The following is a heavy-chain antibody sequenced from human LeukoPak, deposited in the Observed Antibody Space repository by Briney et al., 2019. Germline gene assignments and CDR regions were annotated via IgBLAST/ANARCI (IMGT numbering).Heavy chain of an antibody. Sequence: PSETLSLTCTVSGGSISSYYWSWIRQPPGKGLEWIGYIYYSGSTNYNPSLKSRVTISVDTSKNQFSLKLSSVTAADTAVYYCAREISIAAAGTQSTGLSWFDPWDQGTLVTVSS. CDR1: GGSISSYY. J-gene: IGHJ5*02. CDR2: IYYSGST. CDR3: AREISIAAAGTQSTGLSWFDP. V-gene: IGHV4-59*01. D-gene: IGHD6-13*01.